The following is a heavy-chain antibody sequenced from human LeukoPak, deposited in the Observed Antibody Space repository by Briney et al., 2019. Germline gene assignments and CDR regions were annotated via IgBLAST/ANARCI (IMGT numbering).Heavy chain of an antibody. D-gene: IGHD3/OR15-3a*01. J-gene: IGHJ4*02. V-gene: IGHV4-39*01. Sequence: ETLSLTCTVSGGSLRSDFYYWGWVRQPPGKGLEWIGSMYYSGGTYYNPSLMSRVTMSVDTSNNQFSLNLNSVTAADTAVYFCARHGRLQSSFKSFDYWGQGSLVTVSS. CDR2: MYYSGGT. CDR1: GGSLRSDFYY. CDR3: ARHGRLQSSFKSFDY.